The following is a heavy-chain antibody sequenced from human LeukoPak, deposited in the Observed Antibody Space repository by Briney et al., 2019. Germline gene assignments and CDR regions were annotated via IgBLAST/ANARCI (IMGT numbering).Heavy chain of an antibody. D-gene: IGHD3-3*01. J-gene: IGHJ5*02. V-gene: IGHV1-18*01. CDR2: ISAYNGNT. Sequence: ASVKVSCKASGYTFTSYGISWVRQAPGQGLEWMGWISAYNGNTNYAQKLQGRVTMTTDTSTSTAYMELRSLRSEDTAVYYCARSPRGQGGFLEWFSNWFDPWGQGTLVTVSS. CDR3: ARSPRGQGGFLEWFSNWFDP. CDR1: GYTFTSYG.